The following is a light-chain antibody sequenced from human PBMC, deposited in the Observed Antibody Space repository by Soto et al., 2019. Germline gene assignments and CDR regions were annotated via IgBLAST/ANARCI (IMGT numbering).Light chain of an antibody. CDR1: SSHIGAGYD. CDR2: GNS. CDR3: QSYDSSPHVV. V-gene: IGLV1-40*01. J-gene: IGLJ2*01. Sequence: QSVLTQPPSVSGAPGQRVTISCTGSSSHIGAGYDVHWYQQLPGTAPKLLIYGNSNRPSGVPDRFSGSKSGTSASLAITGLQAEDEADYYCQSYDSSPHVVFGGGTKLTVL.